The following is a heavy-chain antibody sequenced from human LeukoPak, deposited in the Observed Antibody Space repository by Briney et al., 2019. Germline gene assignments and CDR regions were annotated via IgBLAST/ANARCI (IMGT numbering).Heavy chain of an antibody. D-gene: IGHD6-6*01. CDR1: GFTFSNYA. CDR2: IRDSGGST. CDR3: AKDLSSSSSGKFVS. V-gene: IGHV3-23*01. J-gene: IGHJ4*02. Sequence: PGGSLRLSCAASGFTFSNYAMSWVRQAPGKGLEWVSAIRDSGGSTDYTDSVKGRFTISRDNSKNTLYLQMNSLRAEDTAVCYCAKDLSSSSSGKFVSWGQGTLVTVSS.